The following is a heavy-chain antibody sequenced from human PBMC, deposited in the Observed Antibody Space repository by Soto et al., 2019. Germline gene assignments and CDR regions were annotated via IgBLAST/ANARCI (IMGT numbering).Heavy chain of an antibody. D-gene: IGHD6-13*01. V-gene: IGHV3-64*01. CDR2: ISSNGGAT. CDR3: ARFVIAAGGNYYYYLDV. J-gene: IGHJ6*03. CDR1: GFTFSSYG. Sequence: GGSLRLSCTASGFTFSSYGMHWVRQAPGKGLEYVSAISSNGGATYYASSVKGRFTISRDNSKNTLYLQMGSLKPEDMGVYYCARFVIAAGGNYYYYLDVWGKGTTVTVSS.